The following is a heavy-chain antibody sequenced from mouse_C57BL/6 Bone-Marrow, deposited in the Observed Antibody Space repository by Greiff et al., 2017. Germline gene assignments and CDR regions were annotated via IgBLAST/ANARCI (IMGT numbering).Heavy chain of an antibody. Sequence: QVQLQQSGAELVRPGTSVKVSCKASGYAFTNYLIEWVKQRPGQGLEWIGVINPGSGGTNYNEKFKGKATLTADKSSSTAYMQLSSLTSEDSAVYFCAREAPFDYWGQGTTLTVSS. J-gene: IGHJ2*01. V-gene: IGHV1-54*01. CDR3: AREAPFDY. CDR1: GYAFTNYL. CDR2: INPGSGGT.